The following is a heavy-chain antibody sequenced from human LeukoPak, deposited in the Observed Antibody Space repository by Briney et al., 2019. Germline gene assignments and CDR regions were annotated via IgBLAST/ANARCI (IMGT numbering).Heavy chain of an antibody. CDR2: IYSTGST. CDR3: ARGGGYSSSHRPFDY. Sequence: PSGTLSLTCTVSGGSISTYYWSWIRQPAGKGLEWIGHIYSTGSTNYNPSLKSRVSMSVDTSKNQFSLKLSSVTAADTAVYYCARGGGYSSSHRPFDYWGQGTLVTVS. J-gene: IGHJ4*02. CDR1: GGSISTYY. D-gene: IGHD6-6*01. V-gene: IGHV4-4*07.